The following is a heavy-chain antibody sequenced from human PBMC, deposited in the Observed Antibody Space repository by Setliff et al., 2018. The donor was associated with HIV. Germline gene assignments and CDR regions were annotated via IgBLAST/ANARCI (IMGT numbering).Heavy chain of an antibody. Sequence: SETLSLTCTVSGGSISSSSYYWGWIRQPPGKGLEWIGNIYYSGSTYYNPSLKSRVAISIDTSMNQFFLKLSSVTAADTTVYYCARGGGAVAGPFDYWGQGALVTVSS. CDR2: IYYSGST. CDR1: GGSISSSSYY. V-gene: IGHV4-39*01. J-gene: IGHJ4*02. CDR3: ARGGGAVAGPFDY. D-gene: IGHD6-19*01.